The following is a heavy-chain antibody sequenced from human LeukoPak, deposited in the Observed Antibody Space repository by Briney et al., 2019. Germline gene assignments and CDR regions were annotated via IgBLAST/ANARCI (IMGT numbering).Heavy chain of an antibody. CDR2: ISGSGGSK. CDR3: AKDHSGGQEALDY. CDR1: GFTFSTYA. D-gene: IGHD3-16*01. Sequence: GGSLRLSCAASGFTFSTYAMSWVRQAAGRGLQWVSTISGSGGSKYYADSLKGRFTISRDDSKNTLYLQMNSLGAEDTAVYYCAKDHSGGQEALDYWGQGTLVTVSS. V-gene: IGHV3-23*01. J-gene: IGHJ4*02.